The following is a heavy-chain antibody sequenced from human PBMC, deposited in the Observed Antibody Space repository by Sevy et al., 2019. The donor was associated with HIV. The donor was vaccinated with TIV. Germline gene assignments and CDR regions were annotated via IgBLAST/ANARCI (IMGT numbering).Heavy chain of an antibody. D-gene: IGHD5-18*01. CDR1: GFTFSSYS. J-gene: IGHJ6*03. CDR3: ARDPGYSSGSYYYYYMDV. CDR2: ISGNSNYI. V-gene: IGHV3-21*01. Sequence: GESLKISCAASGFTFSSYSVNWVRQAPGKGLEWVSSISGNSNYIYYADSVKGRFTISRDNAKSSLYLQMNSLRAEDTAVYYCARDPGYSSGSYYYYYMDVWGKRTTVTVSS.